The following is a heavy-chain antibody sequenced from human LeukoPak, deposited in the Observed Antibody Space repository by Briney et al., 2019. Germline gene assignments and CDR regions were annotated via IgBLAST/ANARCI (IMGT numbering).Heavy chain of an antibody. D-gene: IGHD6-19*01. J-gene: IGHJ5*02. CDR1: GFTFSSYG. CDR2: ISYDGSNK. CDR3: ARDRSWFDP. Sequence: GGSLRLSCAASGFTFSSYGMHWVRQAPGKGLELVAVISYDGSNKYYADSVKGRFTISRDNSKNTLYLQMNSLRAEDTAVYYCARDRSWFDPWGQGTPVTVSS. V-gene: IGHV3-30*03.